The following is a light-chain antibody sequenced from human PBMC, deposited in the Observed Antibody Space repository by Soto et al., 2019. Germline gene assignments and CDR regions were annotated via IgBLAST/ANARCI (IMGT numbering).Light chain of an antibody. J-gene: IGKJ1*01. CDR3: QQTYAMPWT. CDR1: QGISSY. Sequence: DIQLTQSPSFLSASVGDRVTITCRASQGISSYLAWYQLKPGKAPKLLISTASSLQSGVPSRFSGSGSGTEFTLTISSLQPEDFATYYCQQTYAMPWTFGQGTKV. V-gene: IGKV1-9*01. CDR2: TAS.